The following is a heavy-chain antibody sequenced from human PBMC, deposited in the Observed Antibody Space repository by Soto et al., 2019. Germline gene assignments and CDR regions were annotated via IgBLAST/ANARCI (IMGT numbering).Heavy chain of an antibody. V-gene: IGHV3-23*01. CDR2: VSGNGYNT. Sequence: PGGSLRLSCSTSRLSFRSYTMNWVRQAPGKGLEWVSAVSGNGYNTYYADSVRGRFTISRDNSKSTMFLQMNSLRAEDTAMYYCAKTGDYFDSSDYYRPDAFDVWGQGTMVTVSS. D-gene: IGHD3-22*01. J-gene: IGHJ3*01. CDR3: AKTGDYFDSSDYYRPDAFDV. CDR1: RLSFRSYT.